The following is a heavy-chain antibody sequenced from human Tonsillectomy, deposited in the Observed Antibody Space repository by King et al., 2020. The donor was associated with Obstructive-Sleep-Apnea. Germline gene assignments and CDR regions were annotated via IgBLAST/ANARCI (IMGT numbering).Heavy chain of an antibody. J-gene: IGHJ3*02. CDR1: GFTFSSYA. D-gene: IGHD2-21*02. Sequence: DVQLVESGGGLVQPGGSLRLSCAASGFTFSSYAMSWVRQAPGKGLEWFSAISGGGGSSFYADSVKGRFTISRDNSKNTLYLQMNSLRAEDTAVYYCVKRILAVTGSGAFDIWGPGTMVSVSS. CDR3: VKRILAVTGSGAFDI. CDR2: ISGGGGSS. V-gene: IGHV3-23*04.